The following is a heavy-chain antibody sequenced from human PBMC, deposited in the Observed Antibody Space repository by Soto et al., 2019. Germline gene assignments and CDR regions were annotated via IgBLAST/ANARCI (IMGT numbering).Heavy chain of an antibody. CDR2: IYHSGAT. Sequence: QVQLQESGPGLVQPSQTLSLTCTVSGDSISSGAYYWSWIRQPPGKGLEWIGYIYHSGATYYNPSLERRVTMSEDTSKNQFSLRLSSVTAADTAVYYCARDGGYATVDCWGQGTLVTVSS. CDR1: GDSISSGAYY. CDR3: ARDGGYATVDC. V-gene: IGHV4-30-4*01. D-gene: IGHD2-15*01. J-gene: IGHJ4*02.